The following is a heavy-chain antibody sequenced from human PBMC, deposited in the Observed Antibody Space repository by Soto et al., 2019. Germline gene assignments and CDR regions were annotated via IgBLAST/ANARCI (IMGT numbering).Heavy chain of an antibody. J-gene: IGHJ6*02. CDR2: ISAYNGNT. CDR3: ARDGRVVAVAGTDYYCGMDV. Sequence: ASVKVSCKASGYTFTSYGISWVRQAPGQGLEWMGWISAYNGNTEYAQNFQGRVTMTTDTSTSTAYMELRRVRSDDTAVYYCARDGRVVAVAGTDYYCGMDVWGQGTTGTVS. V-gene: IGHV1-18*04. CDR1: GYTFTSYG. D-gene: IGHD6-19*01.